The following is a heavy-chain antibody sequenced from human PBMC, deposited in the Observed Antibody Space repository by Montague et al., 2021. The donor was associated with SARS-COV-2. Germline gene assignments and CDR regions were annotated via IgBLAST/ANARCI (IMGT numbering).Heavy chain of an antibody. D-gene: IGHD6-19*01. CDR1: GGSISSSSYY. Sequence: SETLSLTCTVSGGSISSSSYYWAWIRQPPGKGLEWTGSIYYRGSTYYNPSLKSRVIISVDTSKNQLSLKLSSVTAADTAVYYCATQEDPSGWIPGPFDFWGQGTLVTVSS. CDR2: IYYRGST. J-gene: IGHJ4*02. V-gene: IGHV4-39*01. CDR3: ATQEDPSGWIPGPFDF.